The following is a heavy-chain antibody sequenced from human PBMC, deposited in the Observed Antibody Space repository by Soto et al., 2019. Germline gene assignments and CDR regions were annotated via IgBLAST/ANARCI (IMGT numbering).Heavy chain of an antibody. Sequence: QVQLQESGPGLVEPSETLSLTCSVSGDSMSSYYWNWISQSAEKGLEWIGRISATGTTTYMPSLKSRISLSIDTSKNHFSLNLKCGTAADTAVYFCAGDQSGAAHVWGPGKVVTVS. CDR3: AGDQSGAAHV. D-gene: IGHD7-27*01. CDR2: ISATGTT. J-gene: IGHJ3*01. CDR1: GDSMSSYY. V-gene: IGHV4-4*07.